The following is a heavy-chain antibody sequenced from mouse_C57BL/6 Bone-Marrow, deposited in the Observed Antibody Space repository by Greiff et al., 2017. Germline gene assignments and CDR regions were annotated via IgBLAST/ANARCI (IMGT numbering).Heavy chain of an antibody. V-gene: IGHV1-64*01. Sequence: VQLQQPGAGLVKPGASVKLSCKASGYTFTNYWMQWVKQGPGQGLEWVGLMRPIGCSLDYNEKFKGEATLSVDKSSRKAYMDLSSLTSEDSAVYSCAIYYDNDDYTMDDWGQGTSVTVSS. CDR2: MRPIGCSL. J-gene: IGHJ4*01. CDR3: AIYYDNDDYTMDD. D-gene: IGHD2-4*01. CDR1: GYTFTNYW.